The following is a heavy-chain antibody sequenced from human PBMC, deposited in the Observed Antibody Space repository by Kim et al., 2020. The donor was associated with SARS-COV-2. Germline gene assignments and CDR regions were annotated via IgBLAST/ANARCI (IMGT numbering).Heavy chain of an antibody. CDR3: VRDGRPGIWDRALDS. D-gene: IGHD1-26*01. Sequence: ADSVQVRFTVSRDEAKSSLYLQMNSRTVEDTAVYYCVRDGRPGIWDRALDSWGQGTLVTVSS. V-gene: IGHV3-11*06. J-gene: IGHJ4*02.